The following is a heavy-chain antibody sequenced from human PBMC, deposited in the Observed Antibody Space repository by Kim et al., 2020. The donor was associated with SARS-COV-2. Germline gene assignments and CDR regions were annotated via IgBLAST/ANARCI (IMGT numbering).Heavy chain of an antibody. CDR3: ARDLSVAAAGQYYYYYG. J-gene: IGHJ6*01. Sequence: SETLSLTCTVSGGSISSSSYYWGWIRQPPGKGLEWIGSIYYSGSTYYNPSLKSRVTISVDTSKNQFSLKLSSVTAADTAVYYCARDLSVAAAGQYYYYYG. CDR1: GGSISSSSYY. CDR2: IYYSGST. V-gene: IGHV4-39*07. D-gene: IGHD6-13*01.